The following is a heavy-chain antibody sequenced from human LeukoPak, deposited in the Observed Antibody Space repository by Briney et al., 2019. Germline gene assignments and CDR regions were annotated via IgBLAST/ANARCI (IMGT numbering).Heavy chain of an antibody. J-gene: IGHJ3*02. CDR3: AREPTYYDFWSGYYTANDAFDI. CDR1: GYTFTTYD. D-gene: IGHD3-3*01. Sequence: ASVKVSCKASGYTFTTYDIAWVRQAAGQGLEWMGWMNPNTGNTGYAQRFQGRVAMTRDTSMSTAYMELRSLRSDDTAVYYCAREPTYYDFWSGYYTANDAFDIWGQGTMVTVSS. CDR2: MNPNTGNT. V-gene: IGHV1-8*01.